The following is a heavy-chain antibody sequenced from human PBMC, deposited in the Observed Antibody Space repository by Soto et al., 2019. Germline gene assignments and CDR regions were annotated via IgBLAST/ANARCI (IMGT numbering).Heavy chain of an antibody. J-gene: IGHJ5*02. CDR2: INHSGST. V-gene: IGHV4-34*01. CDR1: GGSFSGYY. D-gene: IGHD3-10*01. Sequence: PSETLSLTCAVYGGSFSGYYWSWIRQPPGKGLEWIGEINHSGSTNYNPSLKSRVTISVDTSKNQFSLKLSSVTAADTAVYYCARGLWGHNWFDPWGQGTLVTVSS. CDR3: ARGLWGHNWFDP.